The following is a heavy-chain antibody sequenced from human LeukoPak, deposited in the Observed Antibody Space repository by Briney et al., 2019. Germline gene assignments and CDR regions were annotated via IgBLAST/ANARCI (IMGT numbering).Heavy chain of an antibody. J-gene: IGHJ4*02. V-gene: IGHV3-74*01. CDR2: INRVVSGT. Sequence: GGALRVSCAASVFTFSRYRMHSVRQAPGKGLGWVSRINRVVSGTNYAESVKGGFTISRDNAKNTLYLKMNSTSADDTAVDYCVTVPTLGYWGQGTLVTVSS. CDR3: VTVPTLGY. CDR1: VFTFSRYR. D-gene: IGHD3-16*01.